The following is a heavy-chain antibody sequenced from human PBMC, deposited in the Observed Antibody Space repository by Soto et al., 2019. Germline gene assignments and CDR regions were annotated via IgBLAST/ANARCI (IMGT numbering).Heavy chain of an antibody. CDR2: ISYDGSNK. CDR3: AKRRGSDP. J-gene: IGHJ5*02. V-gene: IGHV3-30*18. Sequence: QVQLVESGGGVVQPGRSLRLSCAASGFTFSSYGMHWVRQAPGKGLEWVAVISYDGSNKYYADSVKGRFTISRDNSKNTLYLQMNSLRAEDTAVYYCAKRRGSDPWGQGTLVTVSS. CDR1: GFTFSSYG.